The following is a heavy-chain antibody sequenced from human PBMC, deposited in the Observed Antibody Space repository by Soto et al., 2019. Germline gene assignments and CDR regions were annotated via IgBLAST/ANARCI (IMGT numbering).Heavy chain of an antibody. V-gene: IGHV3-33*01. CDR3: ASDGLQLWSTFDY. D-gene: IGHD5-18*01. Sequence: QVQLVESGGGVVQPGRSLRLSCAASGFTFSSYGMHWVRQAPGKGLEWVAVIWYDGSNKYYADFVKGRFTISRDNSKNTLYLQMNSLRAEDTDVYYCASDGLQLWSTFDYWVQGTLVTVSS. J-gene: IGHJ4*02. CDR2: IWYDGSNK. CDR1: GFTFSSYG.